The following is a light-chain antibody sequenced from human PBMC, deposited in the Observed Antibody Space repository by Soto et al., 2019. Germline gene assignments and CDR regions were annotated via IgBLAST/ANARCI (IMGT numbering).Light chain of an antibody. CDR1: SFNIGAGYD. CDR2: GDN. Sequence: QSVLTQPPSVSGAPGQRVTISCTGSSFNIGAGYDVHWYQQLPGTAPKLLISGDNNRPSGVPDRFSGSKSGTSASLAITGLQDEDEADYYCQSYDSSLSGSRVVFGGGTKVTVL. CDR3: QSYDSSLSGSRVV. V-gene: IGLV1-40*01. J-gene: IGLJ2*01.